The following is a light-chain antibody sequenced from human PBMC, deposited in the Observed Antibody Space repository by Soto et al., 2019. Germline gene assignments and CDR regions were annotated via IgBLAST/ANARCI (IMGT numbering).Light chain of an antibody. CDR2: DAS. V-gene: IGKV3-20*01. CDR1: QSVSSSY. CDR3: QHYGSSRT. J-gene: IGKJ1*01. Sequence: ELVLTQSPGTLSLSPGERATLSCRARQSVSSSYLAWYQQKAGQAPRLLIYDASSRATGIPDRFSGSGSGTDFTLTISRLEPEDFAVYYCQHYGSSRTFGQGTKVDIK.